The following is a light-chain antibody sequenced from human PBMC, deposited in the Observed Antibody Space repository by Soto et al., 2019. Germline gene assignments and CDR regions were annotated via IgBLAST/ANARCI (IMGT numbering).Light chain of an antibody. CDR2: DTT. Sequence: QAVVTQEPSLTVSPGGTVTLTCGSSTGAVTSGHYPYWFQQKPGQAPRTLIYDTTNKHSWTPARFSGSLLGGKVALTLSGAQPEDEADYYCLLSYIAEKVFGTGTKLTVL. V-gene: IGLV7-46*01. J-gene: IGLJ1*01. CDR1: TGAVTSGHY. CDR3: LLSYIAEKV.